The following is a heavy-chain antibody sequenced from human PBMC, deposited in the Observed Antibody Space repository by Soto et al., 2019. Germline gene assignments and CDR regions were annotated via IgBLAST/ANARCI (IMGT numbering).Heavy chain of an antibody. D-gene: IGHD3-16*01. CDR3: ARGSPPTSY. CDR1: GFAVSTNY. V-gene: IGHV3-53*01. J-gene: IGHJ4*02. CDR2: IYRDGST. Sequence: PGGSLRLSCAASGFAVSTNYMTWVRQAPGKGLEWVSAIYRDGSTYYADSVKGRFTISRDNSKNTLFLQMNSLRVEDTAVYYCARGSPPTSYWGQGTLVTVSS.